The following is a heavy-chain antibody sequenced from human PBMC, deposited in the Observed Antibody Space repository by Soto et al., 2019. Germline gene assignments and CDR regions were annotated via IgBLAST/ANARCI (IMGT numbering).Heavy chain of an antibody. CDR2: IYTSGST. CDR3: ARDNGGGDFWSGLGAFDI. CDR1: GGSLRSFL. Sequence: PSGTLSPPLTVSGGSLRSFLWGWVRPPAGEGLEWIGRIYTSGSTNYNPSLKSRVTMSVDTSKNQFSLKLSSVTAADTAVYYCARDNGGGDFWSGLGAFDIWGQGTMVTVSS. D-gene: IGHD3-3*01. V-gene: IGHV4-4*07. J-gene: IGHJ3*02.